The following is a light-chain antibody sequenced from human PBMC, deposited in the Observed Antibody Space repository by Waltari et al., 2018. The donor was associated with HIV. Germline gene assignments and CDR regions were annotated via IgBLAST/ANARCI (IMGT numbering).Light chain of an antibody. V-gene: IGLV1-44*01. CDR2: TKD. CDR1: STYIGRKT. Sequence: QSVLNQPPSASGTPGQRVTISCSGGSTYIGRKTVNWYQQLTGMAPKLLIYTKDQRPFGVPDRFSVSKSGTSASLAISGLQSEDEADYDCAAWDDSLDVWVFGGGTKLTVL. J-gene: IGLJ3*02. CDR3: AAWDDSLDVWV.